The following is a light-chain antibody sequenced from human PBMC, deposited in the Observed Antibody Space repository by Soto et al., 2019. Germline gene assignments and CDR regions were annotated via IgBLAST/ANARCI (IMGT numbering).Light chain of an antibody. J-gene: IGKJ1*01. Sequence: EIGLTQSPGTLSLSPGDRATLSCRASQSVSSNFLAWYQQKPGQAPRLIIYGASTRASGIPDRFSGSGSGTDFTLTIRRLEPEDFAMYFCQQYGSSPRTFGQGTKVEIK. CDR1: QSVSSNF. CDR3: QQYGSSPRT. V-gene: IGKV3-20*01. CDR2: GAS.